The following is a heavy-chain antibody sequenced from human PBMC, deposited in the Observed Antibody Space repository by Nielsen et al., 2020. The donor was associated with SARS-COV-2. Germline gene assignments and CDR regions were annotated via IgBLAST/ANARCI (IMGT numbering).Heavy chain of an antibody. J-gene: IGHJ3*02. V-gene: IGHV4-39*07. D-gene: IGHD1-14*01. CDR2: IYYSGST. CDR1: GGSVSSGFSF. CDR3: ARAPSGIFDI. Sequence: SETLSLTCSVSGGSVSSGFSFWSWIRQPPGKGLEWIGNIYYSGSTYYNPSLKSRVTIAVDTSKNQFSLKLTSVTAADTAVYYCARAPSGIFDIWGQGTTVTVSS.